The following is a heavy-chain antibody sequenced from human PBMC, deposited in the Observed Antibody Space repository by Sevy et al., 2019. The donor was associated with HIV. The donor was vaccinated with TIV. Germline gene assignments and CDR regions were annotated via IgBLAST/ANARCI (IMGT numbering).Heavy chain of an antibody. CDR1: GFTFSSYA. V-gene: IGHV3-64D*06. CDR3: VKDRRNYYGSGSLMNY. J-gene: IGHJ4*02. Sequence: GGSLRLSCSASGFTFSSYAMHWVRQAPGKGLEYVSAISSNGGSTYYADSVKGRITISRDNSKNTLYLQMSSLRAEDTAVYYCVKDRRNYYGSGSLMNYWGQGTLVTVSS. D-gene: IGHD3-10*01. CDR2: ISSNGGST.